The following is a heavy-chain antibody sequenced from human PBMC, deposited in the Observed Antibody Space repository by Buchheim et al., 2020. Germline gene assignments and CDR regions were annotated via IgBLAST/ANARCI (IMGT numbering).Heavy chain of an antibody. CDR1: GFTFSTFG. Sequence: EVQLLESGGDLVQPGGSRRLSCVASGFTFSTFGMSWVRQAPGKGLEWVSALSGTGATTYYGDSVRGRFTISRDHSKNTLYLQMSSLGAEDTAMYYCARESGYSSGWIDYWSQGTL. CDR3: ARESGYSSGWIDY. CDR2: LSGTGATT. V-gene: IGHV3-23*01. J-gene: IGHJ4*02. D-gene: IGHD6-19*01.